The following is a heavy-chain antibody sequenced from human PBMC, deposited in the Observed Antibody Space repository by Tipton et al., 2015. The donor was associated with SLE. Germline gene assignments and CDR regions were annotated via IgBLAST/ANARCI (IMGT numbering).Heavy chain of an antibody. CDR2: IYTSGST. Sequence: TLSLTCTVSGGSISSGSYYWSWIRQPAGKGLEWIGYIYTSGSTNYNPSLKSRVTISVDTSKNQFSLKLSSVTAADTAVYYCARFLIVVAEFDYWGQGTLVTVSS. D-gene: IGHD3-22*01. V-gene: IGHV4-61*09. CDR3: ARFLIVVAEFDY. CDR1: GGSISSGSYY. J-gene: IGHJ4*02.